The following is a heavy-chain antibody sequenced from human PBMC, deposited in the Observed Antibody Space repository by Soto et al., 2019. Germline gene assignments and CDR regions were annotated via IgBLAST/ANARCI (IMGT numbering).Heavy chain of an antibody. CDR2: IYYSGST. D-gene: IGHD2-8*02. J-gene: IGHJ5*02. Sequence: SETLSLTCTVSGGSISSYYWSWIRQPPGKGLEWIGYIYYSGSTKYNPSLKSRVTISVDTSKNQFSLKLSSVTAADTAVYYCARDRRPGHWFDPWGQGTLVTVSS. CDR1: GGSISSYY. CDR3: ARDRRPGHWFDP. V-gene: IGHV4-59*01.